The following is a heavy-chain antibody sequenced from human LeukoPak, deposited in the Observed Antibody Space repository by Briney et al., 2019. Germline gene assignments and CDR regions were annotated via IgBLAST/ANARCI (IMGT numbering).Heavy chain of an antibody. V-gene: IGHV3-23*01. CDR1: GFTFSSYA. CDR2: ISGSGGST. Sequence: PGGSLRLSCAASGFTFSSYAMSWVRQAPGKGLEWVSAISGSGGSTYYADSVKGRFTISRDNSKNTLYLQMNSLRAEDTAVYYCAKDRHDYVWGSYRFNWFDPWGQGTLVTVSS. D-gene: IGHD3-16*02. J-gene: IGHJ5*02. CDR3: AKDRHDYVWGSYRFNWFDP.